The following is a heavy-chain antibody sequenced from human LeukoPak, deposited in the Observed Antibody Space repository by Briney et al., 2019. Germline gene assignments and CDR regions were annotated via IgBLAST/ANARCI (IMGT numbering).Heavy chain of an antibody. D-gene: IGHD6-19*01. CDR2: ISAYNGNT. CDR3: ARVESSGWTYFDY. V-gene: IGHV1-18*01. Sequence: GASVTVSFKASGYTFTSYGISWVRQAPGQGLEWMGWISAYNGNTNYAQKLQGRVTMTTDTSTSTACMELRSLRSDDTAVYYCARVESSGWTYFDYWGQGTLVTVSS. CDR1: GYTFTSYG. J-gene: IGHJ4*02.